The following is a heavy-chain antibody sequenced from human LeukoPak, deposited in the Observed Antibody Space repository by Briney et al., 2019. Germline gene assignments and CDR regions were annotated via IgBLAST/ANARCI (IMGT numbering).Heavy chain of an antibody. D-gene: IGHD5-18*01. Sequence: GASVKVSCKASGYTFTSYAMNWVRQAPGQGLEWMGWINTNTGNPTYAQGFTGRFVFSLDTSVSTAYLQISSLKAEDTAVYYCALTPPGYSYGPRPLYYFDYWGQGTLVTVSS. CDR2: INTNTGNP. J-gene: IGHJ4*02. CDR3: ALTPPGYSYGPRPLYYFDY. V-gene: IGHV7-4-1*02. CDR1: GYTFTSYA.